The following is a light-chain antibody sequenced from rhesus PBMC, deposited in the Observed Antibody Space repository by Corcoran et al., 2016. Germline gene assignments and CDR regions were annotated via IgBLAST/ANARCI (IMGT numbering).Light chain of an antibody. CDR1: QNVGNN. V-gene: IGKV3-24*04. CDR2: YAA. J-gene: IGKJ2*01. Sequence: ETVVTQSPDTLSLSPGERSTLSCRASQNVGNNLAWYQQKPGQPPRLLIYYAATRATGIPDMFSGSGSGTDFTLTISSLEPEDVGVYYCQQSSKLYSFGQGTKVEIK. CDR3: QQSSKLYS.